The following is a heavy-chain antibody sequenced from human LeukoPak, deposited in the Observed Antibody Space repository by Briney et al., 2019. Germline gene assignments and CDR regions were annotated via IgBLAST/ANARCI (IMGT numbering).Heavy chain of an antibody. D-gene: IGHD4-17*01. Sequence: GGSLRLSCAASGFTFSSYSMNWVRQAPGKGLEWVSTISDSGDTTYYADSVKGRFTISRDNSKNTLYLQMNSLRAEDTAVYYCAKDRTVTTRGSAFDIWGRGTLGTVSS. CDR2: ISDSGDTT. V-gene: IGHV3-23*01. J-gene: IGHJ3*02. CDR1: GFTFSSYS. CDR3: AKDRTVTTRGSAFDI.